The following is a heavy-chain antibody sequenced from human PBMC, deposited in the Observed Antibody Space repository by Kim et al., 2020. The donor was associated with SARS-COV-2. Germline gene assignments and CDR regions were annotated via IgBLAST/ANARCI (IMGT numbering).Heavy chain of an antibody. V-gene: IGHV3-33*01. Sequence: GGSLRLSCAASGFTFSNYGMHWVRQAPGKGLEWVAVIWSDGSNKYYADSVKGRFIFSRDNSKNTLYLQMNSLRAEDTAVYHCARARYCSGGACYADDWGQGTLVTVSS. D-gene: IGHD2-15*01. CDR3: ARARYCSGGACYADD. CDR1: GFTFSNYG. J-gene: IGHJ4*02. CDR2: IWSDGSNK.